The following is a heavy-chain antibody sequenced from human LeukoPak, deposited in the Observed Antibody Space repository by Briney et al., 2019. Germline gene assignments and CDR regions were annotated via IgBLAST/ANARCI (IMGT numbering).Heavy chain of an antibody. CDR1: GFTFNTYA. CDR2: IGGNVQNT. J-gene: IGHJ4*02. Sequence: NPGGSLRLSCAASGFTFNTYAMSWVRQAPGKGLEWVSVIGGNVQNTFYADSVKGRFTISRDNSRNTLYMQMNSLRVEDTAVYYCAKGNIVVVVAATTSFDYWGQGTLVTVSS. V-gene: IGHV3-23*01. D-gene: IGHD2-15*01. CDR3: AKGNIVVVVAATTSFDY.